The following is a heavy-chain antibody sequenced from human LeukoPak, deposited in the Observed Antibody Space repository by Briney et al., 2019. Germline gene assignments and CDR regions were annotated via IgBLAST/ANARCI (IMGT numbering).Heavy chain of an antibody. V-gene: IGHV3-23*01. Sequence: GGSLRLSCAASGFTFSSYAMSWVRQAPGKGLEWVSAISGSGGSTYYADSVKGRFTISRDNSKNTLYLQMNSLRAEDTAVYYCAKHPVMIVVVIAIDYWGQGTLVTVSS. CDR2: ISGSGGST. CDR3: AKHPVMIVVVIAIDY. CDR1: GFTFSSYA. J-gene: IGHJ4*02. D-gene: IGHD3-22*01.